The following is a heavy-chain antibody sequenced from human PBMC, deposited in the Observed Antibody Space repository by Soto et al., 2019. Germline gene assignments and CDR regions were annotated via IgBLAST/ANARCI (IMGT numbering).Heavy chain of an antibody. CDR2: IERDDDDK. J-gene: IGHJ6*02. V-gene: IGHV2-70*13. CDR3: ARSIRGPRRFNGMDV. CDR1: GFSLTSPGMC. D-gene: IGHD1-20*01. Sequence: SGPTLVNPTETLTLTCTFSGFSLTSPGMCVSWIRQSPGKALEWLALIERDDDDKYYSTSLKTGLTISKDTRKNQVVLTMANMEPADTATYYCARSIRGPRRFNGMDVWGQGTTVTVSS.